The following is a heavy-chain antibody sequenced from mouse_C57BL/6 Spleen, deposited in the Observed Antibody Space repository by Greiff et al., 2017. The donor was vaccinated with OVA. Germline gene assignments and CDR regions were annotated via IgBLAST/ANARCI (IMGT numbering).Heavy chain of an antibody. CDR3: ARYLREWYAMDY. J-gene: IGHJ4*01. D-gene: IGHD1-3*01. CDR1: GYTFTSYW. CDR2: IYPGSGST. V-gene: IGHV1-55*01. Sequence: ESGAELVKPGASVKMSCKASGYTFTSYWITWVKQRPGQGLEWIGDIYPGSGSTNYNEKFKSKATLTVDTSSSTAYMQLSSLTSEDSAVYYCARYLREWYAMDYWGQGTSVTVSS.